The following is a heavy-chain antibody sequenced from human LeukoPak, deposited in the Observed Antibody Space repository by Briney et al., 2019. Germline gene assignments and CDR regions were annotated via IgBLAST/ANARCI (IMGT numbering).Heavy chain of an antibody. V-gene: IGHV3-21*01. CDR1: GFTFSSYN. CDR3: AREELSY. CDR2: ISRSSDYI. D-gene: IGHD1-26*01. J-gene: IGHJ4*02. Sequence: PGGSLRLSCAASGFTFSSYNMNWVRQAPGKGLEWVSSISRSSDYIYYADSVKGRFTVSRDNAKNSLYLQMNSLRAEDTAVYYCAREELSYWGQGTLVTVSS.